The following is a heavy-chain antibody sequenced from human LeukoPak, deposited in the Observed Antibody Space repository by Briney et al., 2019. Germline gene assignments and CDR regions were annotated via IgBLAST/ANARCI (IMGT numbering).Heavy chain of an antibody. J-gene: IGHJ4*02. D-gene: IGHD2-21*02. CDR3: ARDGDSTAPDFDF. V-gene: IGHV1-2*02. CDR2: INLNNGAT. Sequence: GASVKVSFKASGFTFTAYYLYWVRQAPGQGLECVGFINLNNGATGYAQNFQGRVTMTRDTSISTAFMELGSLRSDDTAVYYCARDGDSTAPDFDFWGQGALVTVSS. CDR1: GFTFTAYY.